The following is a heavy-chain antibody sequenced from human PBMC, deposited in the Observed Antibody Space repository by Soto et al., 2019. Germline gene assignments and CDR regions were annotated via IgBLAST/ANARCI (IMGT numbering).Heavy chain of an antibody. CDR2: ISSSSSTI. Sequence: GGSLRLSCAASGFTFSSYSMNWVRQAPGKGLEWVSYISSSSSTIYYADSVKGRFTISRDNAKNSLYLQMNSLRDEDTAVYYCARDQSGPRRYPDDYWGQGTLVTVSS. J-gene: IGHJ4*02. D-gene: IGHD2-15*01. CDR3: ARDQSGPRRYPDDY. V-gene: IGHV3-48*02. CDR1: GFTFSSYS.